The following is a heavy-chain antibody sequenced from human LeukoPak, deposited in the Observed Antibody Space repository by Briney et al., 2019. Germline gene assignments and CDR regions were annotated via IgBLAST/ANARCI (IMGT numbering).Heavy chain of an antibody. CDR1: GFTFSTYT. J-gene: IGHJ4*02. CDR2: ISSGSSYI. D-gene: IGHD1-26*01. CDR3: ARVGGGSYSSDF. V-gene: IGHV3-21*01. Sequence: GGSLRLSCAASGFTFSTYTMNWVRQAPGKGLEWVSSISSGSSYIYYADSVKGRFTISRDNANNSLYLQMNSPRADDTAVYYCARVGGGSYSSDFWGQGTLVTVSS.